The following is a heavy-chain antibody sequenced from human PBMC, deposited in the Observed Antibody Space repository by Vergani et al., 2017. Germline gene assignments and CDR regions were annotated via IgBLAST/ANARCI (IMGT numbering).Heavy chain of an antibody. CDR2: IDPSDSYT. D-gene: IGHD3-22*01. CDR1: GYCFTSYW. J-gene: IGHJ5*02. CDR3: ARVGWSYYDRSGYYDAPGSWFDP. V-gene: IGHV5-10-1*03. Sequence: EVQLVQSGAEVKKPGESLRISCKGSGYCFTSYWISWVRQMPGKGLEWMGRIDPSDSYTNYSPSFQGHVTIPADKSISTAYLQWSRLKASETTMYYWARVGWSYYDRSGYYDAPGSWFDPWGQGTLVTVSS.